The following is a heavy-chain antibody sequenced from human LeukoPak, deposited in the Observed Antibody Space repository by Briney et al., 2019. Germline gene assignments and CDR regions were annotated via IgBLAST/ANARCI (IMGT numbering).Heavy chain of an antibody. V-gene: IGHV4-34*01. CDR1: GGSFSGYY. D-gene: IGHD2-2*01. J-gene: IGHJ6*02. CDR2: INHSGST. Sequence: PSETLSLTCAVYGGSFSGYYWSWIRQPPGKGLEWIGEINHSGSTNYNPSLKSRVTISVDTSKNQFSLKLSSVTAADTAVYYCARDCGTSGQINGMDVWGQGTTVTVSS. CDR3: ARDCGTSGQINGMDV.